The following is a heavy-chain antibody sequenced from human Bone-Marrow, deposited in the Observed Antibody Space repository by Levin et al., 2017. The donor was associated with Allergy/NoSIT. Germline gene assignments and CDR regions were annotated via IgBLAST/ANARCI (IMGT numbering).Heavy chain of an antibody. Sequence: AGGSLRLSCKGSGYSFTSYWISWVRQMPGKGLEWMGRIDPSDAYTNYSPAFQGHVTISADTSINTAYLQWSSLKSSDTAMYYCARRLSSGWYSVDYWGQGTLVTVSS. D-gene: IGHD6-19*01. CDR2: IDPSDAYT. CDR1: GYSFTSYW. J-gene: IGHJ4*02. V-gene: IGHV5-10-1*01. CDR3: ARRLSSGWYSVDY.